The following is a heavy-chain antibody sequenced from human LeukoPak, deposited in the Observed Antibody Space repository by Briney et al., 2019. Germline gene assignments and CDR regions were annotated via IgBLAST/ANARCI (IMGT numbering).Heavy chain of an antibody. Sequence: GGSLRLSCAASAFTFDDYGMSWVRQAPGKGLEWVSGINWNGGSTGYADSVKGRFTISRDNAKNSLYLQMNSLRAEDTALYYCARERPYGSGSYPLYYFDYWGQGTLVTVSS. V-gene: IGHV3-20*04. CDR3: ARERPYGSGSYPLYYFDY. CDR1: AFTFDDYG. J-gene: IGHJ4*02. CDR2: INWNGGST. D-gene: IGHD3-10*01.